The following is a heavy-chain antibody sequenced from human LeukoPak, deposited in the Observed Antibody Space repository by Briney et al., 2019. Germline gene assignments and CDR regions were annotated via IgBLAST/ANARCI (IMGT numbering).Heavy chain of an antibody. Sequence: GGSLRLSCTALKFTFSNYAMSWVRQAPGKGLEWVSVISGSGGSTYYADSVKGRFTISRDNSKDTLFLQMNSLRTEDTAVYYCAKRSNFWTGYLDYWGQGALVTVSS. V-gene: IGHV3-23*01. D-gene: IGHD3/OR15-3a*01. CDR3: AKRSNFWTGYLDY. J-gene: IGHJ4*02. CDR1: KFTFSNYA. CDR2: ISGSGGST.